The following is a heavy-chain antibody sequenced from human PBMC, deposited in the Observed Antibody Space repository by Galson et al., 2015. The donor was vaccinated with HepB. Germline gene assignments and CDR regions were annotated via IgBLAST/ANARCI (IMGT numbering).Heavy chain of an antibody. CDR3: ARAAAGSVGWFDP. Sequence: SLRLSCAASGFTFSNYGMYWVRQAPGKGLEWMAVISYDGSYQYYADSVKGRLTISRDNSKNTVYLQMNSLRTEDTAVYYCARAAAGSVGWFDPWGQGTLVTVSS. CDR1: GFTFSNYG. CDR2: ISYDGSYQ. D-gene: IGHD6-13*01. V-gene: IGHV3-30*19. J-gene: IGHJ5*02.